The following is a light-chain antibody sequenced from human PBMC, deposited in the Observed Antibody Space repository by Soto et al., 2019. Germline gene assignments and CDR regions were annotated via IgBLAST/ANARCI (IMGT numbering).Light chain of an antibody. J-gene: IGKJ1*01. CDR3: QPYNTGPPWT. CDR1: QSISSN. V-gene: IGKV3-15*01. Sequence: EIVMTQSPATLSVSPGERATLSCRASQSISSNLAWYQQKPGQAPRLLIYGASTRATGIPARFSGSGSGTGFTLTIIGLQSEDFALYYCQPYNTGPPWTFGQWNKVEIK. CDR2: GAS.